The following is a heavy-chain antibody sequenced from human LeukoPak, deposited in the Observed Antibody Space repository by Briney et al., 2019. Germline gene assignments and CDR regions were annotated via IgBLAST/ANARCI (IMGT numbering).Heavy chain of an antibody. CDR2: IKTDGSQT. V-gene: IGHV3-7*01. J-gene: IGHJ4*02. CDR3: ARASMGGRDYHLDS. Sequence: GGSLRLSCRASGFTFSTYSMNWVRQAPGKGLEWVANIKTDGSQTYYLDSVKGRFTISRDNAKNFLSLQLGSLRADDTGVYYCARASMGGRDYHLDSWGQGTLVTVSS. D-gene: IGHD4/OR15-4a*01. CDR1: GFTFSTYS.